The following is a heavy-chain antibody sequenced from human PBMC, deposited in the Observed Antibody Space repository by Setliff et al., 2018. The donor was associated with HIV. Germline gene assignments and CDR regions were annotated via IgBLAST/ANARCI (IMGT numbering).Heavy chain of an antibody. CDR1: GGSFSGYY. CDR2: INHSGST. D-gene: IGHD6-6*01. J-gene: IGHJ3*02. Sequence: SETLSLTCAVYGGSFSGYYWSWIRQPPGKGLEWIGEINHSGSTNYNPSLKSRVTMSVDPSKGQFSLKVTSVTAADTAVYYCVRDRRELVHAFDIWGQGTMVTVSS. V-gene: IGHV4-34*01. CDR3: VRDRRELVHAFDI.